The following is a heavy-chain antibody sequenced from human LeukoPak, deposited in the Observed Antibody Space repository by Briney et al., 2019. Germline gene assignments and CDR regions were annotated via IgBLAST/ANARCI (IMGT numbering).Heavy chain of an antibody. Sequence: GGSLRLSCAASGFTFSSYAMSWVRQAPGKGLECISGFSGSGGSTYYADSVKGRFTISRDNSKNTLYLQMNSLRAEDTAVYYCAKGGYYYDSSGYHYWGQGTLVTVSS. J-gene: IGHJ4*02. CDR3: AKGGYYYDSSGYHY. CDR2: FSGSGGST. D-gene: IGHD3-22*01. V-gene: IGHV3-23*01. CDR1: GFTFSSYA.